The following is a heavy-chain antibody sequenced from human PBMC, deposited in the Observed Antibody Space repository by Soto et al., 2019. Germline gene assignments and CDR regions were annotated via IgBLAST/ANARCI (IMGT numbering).Heavy chain of an antibody. CDR3: AYSSG. V-gene: IGHV3-33*01. Sequence: GGSLRLSRAASGFTFSSYGMHWVRQAPGKGLEWVAVIWYDGSNKYYADSVKGRFTISRGNSKNTLYLQMNSLRAEDTAVYYCAYSSGWGQGTMVTVSS. CDR2: IWYDGSNK. D-gene: IGHD6-19*01. J-gene: IGHJ3*01. CDR1: GFTFSSYG.